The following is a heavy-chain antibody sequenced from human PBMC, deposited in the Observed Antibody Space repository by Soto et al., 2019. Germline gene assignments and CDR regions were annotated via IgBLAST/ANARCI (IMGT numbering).Heavy chain of an antibody. Sequence: SGPTLVNPTQTLTLTCTFSGFSLSTSGVGVGWIRQPPGKALEWLALIYWDDDKRYSPSLKSRLTITKDTSKNQVVLTMTNMDPVDTATYYCAHSLYYYDSSGYLFDYWGQGTLVTVSS. CDR3: AHSLYYYDSSGYLFDY. CDR2: IYWDDDK. J-gene: IGHJ4*02. D-gene: IGHD3-22*01. V-gene: IGHV2-5*02. CDR1: GFSLSTSGVG.